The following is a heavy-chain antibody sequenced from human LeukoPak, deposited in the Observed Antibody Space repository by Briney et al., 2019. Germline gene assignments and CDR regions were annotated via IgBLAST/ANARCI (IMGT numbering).Heavy chain of an antibody. D-gene: IGHD6-13*01. CDR3: ARLSCSWYGVYAFDI. CDR1: GYTFTSYD. Sequence: ASVKVSCKASGYTFTSYDVNWVRQATRQGLEWMGWMNPNSGNTGYAQKFQGRVTMTRNTSISTAYMELSSLRSEDTAVYYCARLSCSWYGVYAFDIWGQGTMVTVSS. CDR2: MNPNSGNT. V-gene: IGHV1-8*01. J-gene: IGHJ3*02.